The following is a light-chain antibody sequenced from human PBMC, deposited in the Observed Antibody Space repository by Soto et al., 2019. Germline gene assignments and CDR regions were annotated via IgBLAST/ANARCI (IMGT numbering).Light chain of an antibody. Sequence: EIVLTQSPGTLSLSPGERATLSCRASQSVSSSYLAWYQQKPGQAPRLLIYGASTRATGIPDRFSGSGSGTDFTLTISRMEPESFAVYYCQQYDRSLYTFGQGTKLEIK. CDR1: QSVSSSY. CDR3: QQYDRSLYT. J-gene: IGKJ2*01. V-gene: IGKV3-20*01. CDR2: GAS.